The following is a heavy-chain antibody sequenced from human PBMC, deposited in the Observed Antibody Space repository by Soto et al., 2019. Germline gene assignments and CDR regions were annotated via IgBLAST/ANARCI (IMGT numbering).Heavy chain of an antibody. CDR3: ARTGYCSGSSCLSALFDY. D-gene: IGHD2-15*01. CDR1: GGTFSSYA. V-gene: IGHV1-69*13. CDR2: IIPIFGTA. J-gene: IGHJ4*02. Sequence: SVKVSCKASGGTFSSYAISWVRQAPGQGLEWMGGIIPIFGTANYAQKFQGRVTITADEPTSTAYMELSSLRSEDTAVYYCARTGYCSGSSCLSALFDYWGQGTLVTVSS.